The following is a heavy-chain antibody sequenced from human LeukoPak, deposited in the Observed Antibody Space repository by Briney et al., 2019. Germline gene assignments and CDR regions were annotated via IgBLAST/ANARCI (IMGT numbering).Heavy chain of an antibody. CDR2: IYPSDPDT. V-gene: IGHV5-51*01. CDR3: TRLGSGLDV. J-gene: IGHJ6*02. D-gene: IGHD6-25*01. Sequence: GESLKFSCQASGSPLITSWSTWVGKIPGKGLEWMGIIYPSDPDTRYIPSFQGQGPLSADKSISTAYPQWSSLKASDTAMYYCTRLGSGLDVWGQGTTVTVS. CDR1: GSPLITSW.